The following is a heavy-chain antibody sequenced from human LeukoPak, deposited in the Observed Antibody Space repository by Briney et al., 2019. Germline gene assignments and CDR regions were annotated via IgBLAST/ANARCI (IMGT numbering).Heavy chain of an antibody. CDR2: ISSSGSTI. D-gene: IGHD6-19*01. J-gene: IGHJ4*02. CDR1: GFTFSDYY. Sequence: PGGSLRLSCAASGFTFSDYYMSWFRQAPGKGLEWVSYISSSGSTIYYADSIKGRFTISRDNAKNSLYVQMNNLRAEDTAVYYCARVPRSGGSIDYWGQGTLVTVSS. CDR3: ARVPRSGGSIDY. V-gene: IGHV3-11*01.